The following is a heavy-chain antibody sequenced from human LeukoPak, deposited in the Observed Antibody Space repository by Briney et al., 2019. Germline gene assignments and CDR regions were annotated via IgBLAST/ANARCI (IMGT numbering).Heavy chain of an antibody. V-gene: IGHV3-30*04. D-gene: IGHD1-26*01. CDR1: GFIFSSYA. CDR3: AREIIVGATEGGAFDY. CDR2: ISSDGSNK. J-gene: IGHJ4*02. Sequence: GGSLRLSCAASGFIFSSYAMHWLRQSPEKGLEWVALISSDGSNKYHGDSVKGRFTISRDNSKNTLYLQMNWMRDEDTGVYYCAREIIVGATEGGAFDYWGQGTLVTVSS.